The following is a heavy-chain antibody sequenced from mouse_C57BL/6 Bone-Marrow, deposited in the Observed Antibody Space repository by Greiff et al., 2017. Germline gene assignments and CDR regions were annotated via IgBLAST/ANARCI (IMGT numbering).Heavy chain of an antibody. CDR1: GFTFSDYG. Sequence: VQLVESGGGLLKPGGSLKVSCATSGFTFSDYGMHWVRQAPEKGLAWVAYISSSSSTIYLADTVKGRFTISRDKAKTTLFLQMTSLRSEDSAMYYCARHDYYGNSFLDYWGEYTTLT. CDR2: ISSSSSTI. D-gene: IGHD1-1*01. CDR3: ARHDYYGNSFLDY. J-gene: IGHJ2*01. V-gene: IGHV5-17*01.